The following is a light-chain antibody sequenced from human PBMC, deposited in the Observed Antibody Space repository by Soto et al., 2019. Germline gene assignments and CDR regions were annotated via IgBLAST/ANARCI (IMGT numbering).Light chain of an antibody. CDR3: QQYKSWPPIT. Sequence: EIEMTQSPATLSVSPGEVVTLSCRAIQTVPSRIAWYQQKPGQAPSLLICGASTRATGVPDSFSGTGSGTEFTLTISSLKSEDYAVYYCQQYKSWPPITFGQGTRLE. CDR1: QTVPSR. J-gene: IGKJ5*01. CDR2: GAS. V-gene: IGKV3-15*01.